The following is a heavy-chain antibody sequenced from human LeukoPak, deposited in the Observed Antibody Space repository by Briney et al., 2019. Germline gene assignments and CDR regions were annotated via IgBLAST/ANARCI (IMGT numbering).Heavy chain of an antibody. D-gene: IGHD3-22*01. CDR1: GFTFSSYA. J-gene: IGHJ4*02. Sequence: PGGSLRLSCAASGFTFSSYAFHWVRQAPGEGLQWVAVISYEGSNKYYADSVKGRFTISRDDSKNTVYLQMNSLRSEDTAVYYCAKSAYYDASGYYREYYFDYWGQGTLVTVSS. CDR2: ISYEGSNK. CDR3: AKSAYYDASGYYREYYFDY. V-gene: IGHV3-30*04.